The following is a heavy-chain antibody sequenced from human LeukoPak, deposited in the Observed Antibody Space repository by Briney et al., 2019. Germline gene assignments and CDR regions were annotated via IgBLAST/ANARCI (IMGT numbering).Heavy chain of an antibody. J-gene: IGHJ4*02. CDR3: ARDLGLDYGDYEHYFDY. CDR2: ISSSSSYI. D-gene: IGHD4-17*01. V-gene: IGHV3-11*06. Sequence: GGSLRLSCAASGFTFSDYYMSWIRQAPGKGLEWVSSISSSSSYIYYADSVKGRFTISRDNAKNSLYLQMNSLRAEDTAVYYCARDLGLDYGDYEHYFDYWGQGTLVTVSS. CDR1: GFTFSDYY.